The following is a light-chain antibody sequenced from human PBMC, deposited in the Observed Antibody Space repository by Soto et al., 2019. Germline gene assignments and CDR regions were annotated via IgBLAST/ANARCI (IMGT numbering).Light chain of an antibody. J-gene: IGKJ1*01. V-gene: IGKV3-20*01. Sequence: EIVLTQSPGSLSLSPGERATLSCRASQSVSSTYVAWYQQKPGQTPNLVIYEASTRATGIPDRFSGSGSGTDYTLTIDRLEPEGFAVYYCQQYGNSPQTFGQGTKVDIK. CDR3: QQYGNSPQT. CDR2: EAS. CDR1: QSVSSTY.